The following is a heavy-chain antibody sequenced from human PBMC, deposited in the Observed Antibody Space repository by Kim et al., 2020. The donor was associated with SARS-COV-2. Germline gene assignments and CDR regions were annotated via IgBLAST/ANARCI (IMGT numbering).Heavy chain of an antibody. J-gene: IGHJ4*02. CDR3: ARSRFLEWLLGY. D-gene: IGHD3-3*01. CDR1: GFTFSSYA. CDR2: ISYDGSNK. V-gene: IGHV3-30*04. Sequence: GGSLRLSCAASGFTFSSYAMHWVRQAPGKGLEWVAVISYDGSNKYYADSVKGRFTISRDNSKNTLYLQMNSLRAEDTAVYYCARSRFLEWLLGYWGQGTLFTVSS.